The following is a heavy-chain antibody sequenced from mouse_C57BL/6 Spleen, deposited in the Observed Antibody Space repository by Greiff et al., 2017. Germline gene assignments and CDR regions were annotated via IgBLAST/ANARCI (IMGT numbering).Heavy chain of an antibody. Sequence: EVKLQQSGPELVKPGASVKISCKASGYTFTDYYMNWVKQSHGKSLEWIGDINPNNGGTSYNQKFKGKATLTVDKSSSTAYMELRSLTSEDSAVYYCARYLLTDEGYWGQGTTLTVSS. D-gene: IGHD2-10*01. CDR3: ARYLLTDEGY. CDR1: GYTFTDYY. J-gene: IGHJ2*01. V-gene: IGHV1-26*01. CDR2: INPNNGGT.